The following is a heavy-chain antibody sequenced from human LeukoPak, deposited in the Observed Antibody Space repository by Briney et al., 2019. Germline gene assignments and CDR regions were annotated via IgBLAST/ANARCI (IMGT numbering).Heavy chain of an antibody. CDR2: INPNSGGT. D-gene: IGHD2-2*01. V-gene: IGHV1-2*02. CDR3: ARGYCTTTSCREGHDY. J-gene: IGHJ4*02. CDR1: RYTFTDYY. Sequence: ASVKGSCKASRYTFTDYYMHWVRQAPGQGLEWMGWINPNSGGTNYAQKFQGRVTMTRDTSISTAYMELSSLRSDDPAVYSCARGYCTTTSCREGHDYWGQGTLVTVSS.